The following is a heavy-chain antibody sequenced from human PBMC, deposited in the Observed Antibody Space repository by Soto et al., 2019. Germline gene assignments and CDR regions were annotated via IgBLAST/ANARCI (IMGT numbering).Heavy chain of an antibody. CDR3: AKEGEYSSGWDNFDY. CDR2: IYSGGTT. Sequence: GGSLRLSCAASGFTVSSNYMSWVRQAPGKGLEWVSVIYSGGTTYYADSVKGRFTISRDNSKNTLYLQMNSLRADDTAVYYCAKEGEYSSGWDNFDYWGQGTLVTVSS. V-gene: IGHV3-53*01. J-gene: IGHJ4*02. D-gene: IGHD6-19*01. CDR1: GFTVSSNY.